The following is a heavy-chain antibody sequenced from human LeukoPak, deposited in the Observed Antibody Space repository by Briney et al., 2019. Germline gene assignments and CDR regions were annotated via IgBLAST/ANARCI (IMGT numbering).Heavy chain of an antibody. V-gene: IGHV4-61*02. CDR3: ARDAARRLGILSFRIGY. CDR1: GDSISSGDYY. D-gene: IGHD3-16*02. Sequence: PSETLSLTCTVSGDSISSGDYYWSWIRQPAGKGLEWIGRISSSGSTNYNPSLKSRVTISVDTSKNQFSLKLSSVTAADTAVYYCARDAARRLGILSFRIGYWGQGTLVIVSS. J-gene: IGHJ4*02. CDR2: ISSSGST.